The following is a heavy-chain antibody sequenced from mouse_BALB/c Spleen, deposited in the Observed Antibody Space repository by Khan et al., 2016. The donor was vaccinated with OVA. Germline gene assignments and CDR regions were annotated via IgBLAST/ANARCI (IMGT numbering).Heavy chain of an antibody. Sequence: EVQLQESGPGLVKPSQSLSLTCTVTGYSITSDYAWNWIRPFPGNKLEWMGYISYSGRTSYNPSHKSRISITRDPSKNQFLLQLNSVTTEDTATYDCARSVTMTTVVATNFDYWGQGTTLTVSS. V-gene: IGHV3-2*02. CDR1: GYSITSDYA. D-gene: IGHD1-1*01. J-gene: IGHJ2*01. CDR2: ISYSGRT. CDR3: ARSVTMTTVVATNFDY.